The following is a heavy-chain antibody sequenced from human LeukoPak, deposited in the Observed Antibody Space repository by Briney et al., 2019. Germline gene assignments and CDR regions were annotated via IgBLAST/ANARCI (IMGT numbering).Heavy chain of an antibody. CDR2: IYYSGST. CDR1: GGSISSGDYY. CDR3: AGDYGDLLTGIRFDT. D-gene: IGHD4-17*01. Sequence: PSQTLSLTCTVSGGSISSGDYYWSWIRQPPGKGLEWIGYIYYSGSTYYNPSLKSRVTISIQTSKNQFSLKLTSVTAADTAVYYCAGDYGDLLTGIRFDTWGQGTLVTVSS. V-gene: IGHV4-30-4*01. J-gene: IGHJ5*02.